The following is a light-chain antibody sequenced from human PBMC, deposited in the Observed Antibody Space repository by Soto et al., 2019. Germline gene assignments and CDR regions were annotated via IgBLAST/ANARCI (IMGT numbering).Light chain of an antibody. CDR1: QYISAY. Sequence: DIQMTQSPSSLFASVGDRHTITCRASQYISAYLNWYRQKPGKAPELLIYAASSLQSGVPSRFSGSGSGTDFTLTISSLQPEDSATYYCQQSYSTPWTFGQGTKVEI. CDR2: AAS. V-gene: IGKV1-39*01. J-gene: IGKJ1*01. CDR3: QQSYSTPWT.